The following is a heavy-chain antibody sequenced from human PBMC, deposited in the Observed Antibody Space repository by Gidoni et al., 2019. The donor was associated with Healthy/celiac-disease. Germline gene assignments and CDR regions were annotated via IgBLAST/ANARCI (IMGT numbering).Heavy chain of an antibody. V-gene: IGHV5-51*03. D-gene: IGHD2-2*01. J-gene: IGHJ3*02. CDR2: VYPGDSDT. CDR1: GYSFTSYW. CDR3: ASTVVVLTEDAFDI. Sequence: DVQLVQSGAAVKKPGVSLKISCKCCGYSFTSYWIGWVRQMPGKGLEWMVIVYPGDSDTRSSPSFQGQVTISADKSISTAYLQWSRLKASDTDMYYCASTVVVLTEDAFDIWGQGTMVTVSS.